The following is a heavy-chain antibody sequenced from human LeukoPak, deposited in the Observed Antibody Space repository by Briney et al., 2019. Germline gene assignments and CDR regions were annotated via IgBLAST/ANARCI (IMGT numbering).Heavy chain of an antibody. CDR2: IYYSGST. D-gene: IGHD3-3*01. J-gene: IGHJ5*02. CDR3: ARDSITIFGVPGGWFDP. Sequence: SETLSPTCTVSGGSISSGDYYWRWIRQPPGKGLEWIGYIYYSGSTYYNPSLKSRVTISVDTSKNQFYLKLSSVTAADTAVYYCARDSITIFGVPGGWFDPWGQGTLVTVSS. V-gene: IGHV4-30-4*08. CDR1: GGSISSGDYY.